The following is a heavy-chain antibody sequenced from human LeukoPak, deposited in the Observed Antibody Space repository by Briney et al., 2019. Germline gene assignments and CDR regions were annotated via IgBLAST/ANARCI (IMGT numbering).Heavy chain of an antibody. Sequence: PGGSLRLSCAASGSTFSSYAMSWVRQAPGKGLEWVSAISGSGGSTYYADSVKGRFTISRDNSKNTLYLQMNSLRAEDTAVYYCAKVSGYSSSFPFDYWGQGTLVTVSS. V-gene: IGHV3-23*01. CDR1: GSTFSSYA. D-gene: IGHD6-13*01. J-gene: IGHJ4*02. CDR3: AKVSGYSSSFPFDY. CDR2: ISGSGGST.